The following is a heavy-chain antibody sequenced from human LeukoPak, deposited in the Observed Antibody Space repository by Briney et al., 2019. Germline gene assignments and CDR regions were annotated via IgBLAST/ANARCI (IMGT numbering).Heavy chain of an antibody. CDR2: INGGGGGGT. J-gene: IGHJ5*02. Sequence: PGGSLRLSCAASGFTISNYAMSWVRQAPGKGLEWVSGINGGGGGGTFHADSVRGRFTISRDNSKNTLYLQMSSLRAEDTAVYYCAASLPNIVVVPAAKGPFGSWGQGTLVTVSS. V-gene: IGHV3-23*01. D-gene: IGHD2-2*01. CDR1: GFTISNYA. CDR3: AASLPNIVVVPAAKGPFGS.